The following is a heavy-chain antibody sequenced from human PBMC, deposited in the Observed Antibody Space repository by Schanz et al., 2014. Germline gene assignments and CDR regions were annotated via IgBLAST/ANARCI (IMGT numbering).Heavy chain of an antibody. CDR2: LYIRST. V-gene: IGHV3-48*04. D-gene: IGHD7-27*01. J-gene: IGHJ3*02. CDR3: ARETLNWEAFDI. CDR1: GFTFSGSA. Sequence: EVQLVESGGGLVQPGGSLKLSCAASGFTFSGSAIHWVRQASGKGLECVSILYIRSTYYADSVKGRFTISRDNAKNSLYLEMTSLRGEDTAVYYCARETLNWEAFDIWGQGTVVTVSS.